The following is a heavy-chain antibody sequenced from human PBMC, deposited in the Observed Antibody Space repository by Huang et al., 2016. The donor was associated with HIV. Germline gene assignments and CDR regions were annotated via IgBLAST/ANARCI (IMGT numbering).Heavy chain of an antibody. D-gene: IGHD3-3*01. Sequence: QLQLQESGPGLVKPSETLSLTCTVSCGYISSSSYYWGWIRQPPGKGLEWIGSIYYSGGTYDNPALKSRVTISVDTSKNQVALELSAVTAADTAVYYCARHPDYDFWSGYPFFDYWGQGTLVTVSS. V-gene: IGHV4-39*01. CDR2: IYYSGGT. CDR1: CGYISSSSYY. J-gene: IGHJ4*02. CDR3: ARHPDYDFWSGYPFFDY.